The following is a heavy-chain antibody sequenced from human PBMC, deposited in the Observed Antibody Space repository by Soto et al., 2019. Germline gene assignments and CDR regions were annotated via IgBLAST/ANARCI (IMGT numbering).Heavy chain of an antibody. J-gene: IGHJ3*01. V-gene: IGHV5-51*01. D-gene: IGHD3-22*01. CDR3: AIPAPYYYDSSSLLGDVFDF. CDR1: GYLFTRYW. CDR2: IYPGDSDT. Sequence: PGDGLKLAFTGYGYLFTRYWIGWVLHMHGKGLELMGIIYPGDSDTRYSPSFQGQVTISADKSISTAYLQWSSLKASDTAMYYCAIPAPYYYDSSSLLGDVFDFWGKGTMVTVSS.